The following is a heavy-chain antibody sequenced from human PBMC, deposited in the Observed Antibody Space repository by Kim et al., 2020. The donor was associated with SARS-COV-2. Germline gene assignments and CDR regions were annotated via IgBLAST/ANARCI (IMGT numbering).Heavy chain of an antibody. V-gene: IGHV3-23*03. Sequence: GGSLRLSCAASGFTFSSYAMSWVRQAPGKGLEWVSVIYSGGSSTYYADSVKGRFTISRDNSKNTLYLQMNSLRAEDTAVYYCAKEAMGYCSSTSCPTGIDYWGQGTLVTVSS. CDR2: IYSGGSST. J-gene: IGHJ4*02. CDR1: GFTFSSYA. D-gene: IGHD2-2*01. CDR3: AKEAMGYCSSTSCPTGIDY.